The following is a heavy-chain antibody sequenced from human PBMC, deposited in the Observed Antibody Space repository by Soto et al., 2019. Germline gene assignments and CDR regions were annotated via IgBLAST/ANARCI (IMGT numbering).Heavy chain of an antibody. CDR3: AKPKGVTLTPTRFDF. CDR1: GFTFSSYG. Sequence: GGSLRLSCAASGFTFSSYGMHWVRQAPGKGLEWVAVISYDGSNKYYADSVKGRLTISRDNSKNTLYLQMNSLRAEDTAVYYCAKPKGVTLTPTRFDFWGQGTLVTVSS. CDR2: ISYDGSNK. D-gene: IGHD1-26*01. J-gene: IGHJ4*02. V-gene: IGHV3-30*18.